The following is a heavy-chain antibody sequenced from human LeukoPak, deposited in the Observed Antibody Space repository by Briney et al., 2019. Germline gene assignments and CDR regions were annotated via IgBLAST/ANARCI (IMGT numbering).Heavy chain of an antibody. CDR3: ARDAWSWFGEGWFDP. CDR1: EFTFSTYS. V-gene: IGHV3-21*01. D-gene: IGHD3-10*01. CDR2: ISRGSTYI. J-gene: IGHJ5*02. Sequence: RRSLRLSCAASEFTFSTYSMNWVRQAPGKGLEWVSSISRGSTYIYYADSVKGRFTISRDNAKNSLYLQMNSLGAEDTAVYYCARDAWSWFGEGWFDPWGQGTLVTVSS.